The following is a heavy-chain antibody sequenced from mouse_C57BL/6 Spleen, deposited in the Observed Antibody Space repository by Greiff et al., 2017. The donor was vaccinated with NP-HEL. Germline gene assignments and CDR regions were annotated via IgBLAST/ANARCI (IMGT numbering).Heavy chain of an antibody. CDR2: ISSGSSTI. D-gene: IGHD2-3*01. CDR3: ARRYDGYFYYAMDY. J-gene: IGHJ4*01. CDR1: GFTFSDYG. V-gene: IGHV5-17*01. Sequence: EVQLVESGGGLVKPGGSLKLSCAASGFTFSDYGMHWVRQAPEKGLEWVAYISSGSSTIYYADTVKGRFTISRDNAKNTLFLQMTSLRSEDTAMYYCARRYDGYFYYAMDYWGQGTSVTVSS.